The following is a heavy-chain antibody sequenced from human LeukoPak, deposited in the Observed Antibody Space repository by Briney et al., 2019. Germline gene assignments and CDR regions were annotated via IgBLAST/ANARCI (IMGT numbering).Heavy chain of an antibody. CDR2: ICTSGST. CDR3: ATTLGYGWFDP. V-gene: IGHV4-4*07. CDR1: GGSISSYS. J-gene: IGHJ5*02. D-gene: IGHD1-1*01. Sequence: PSETLSLTCTVSGGSISSYSLSWIRQPAGKGLEWIGVICTSGSTNCKPSLESRVSMSVDTSKNQFSLRLSSVTAADTAVYYCATTLGYGWFDPWGQGTLVTVSS.